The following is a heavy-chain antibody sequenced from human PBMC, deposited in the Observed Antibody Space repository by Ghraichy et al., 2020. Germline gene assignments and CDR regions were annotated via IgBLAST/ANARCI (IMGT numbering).Heavy chain of an antibody. J-gene: IGHJ4*02. Sequence: GGSLRLSCAASGFTFSSYWMSWVRQAPGKGLEWVANIKQDGSEKYYVDSVKGRFTISRDNAKNSLYLQMNSLRAEDTAVYYCARDIDGLRESGYDFLDYWGQGTLVTVSS. CDR2: IKQDGSEK. CDR3: ARDIDGLRESGYDFLDY. CDR1: GFTFSSYW. D-gene: IGHD5-12*01. V-gene: IGHV3-7*03.